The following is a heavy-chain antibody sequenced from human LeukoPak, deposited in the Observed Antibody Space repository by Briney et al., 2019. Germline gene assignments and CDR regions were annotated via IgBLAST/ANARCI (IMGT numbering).Heavy chain of an antibody. CDR2: IYTSGST. Sequence: SETLSLTCTVSGGSISSGSYYWSWIRQPAGKGLEWIGRIYTSGSTNYNPSLKSRVTISVDTPKNQFSLKLSSVTAADTAVYYCARELKGYYFDYWGQGTLVTVSS. V-gene: IGHV4-61*02. J-gene: IGHJ4*02. CDR1: GGSISSGSYY. CDR3: ARELKGYYFDY.